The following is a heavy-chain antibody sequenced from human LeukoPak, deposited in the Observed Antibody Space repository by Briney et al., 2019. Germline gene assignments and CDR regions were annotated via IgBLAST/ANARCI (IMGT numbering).Heavy chain of an antibody. CDR2: IIPIFGTA. V-gene: IGHV1-69*13. CDR3: ARGPPYYYDSSGRGFDY. CDR1: GGTFSSYA. J-gene: IGHJ4*02. Sequence: GASVKVSCKASGGTFSSYAISWVRQAPGQGLEWMGGIIPIFGTANYAQKFQGRVTITANESTSTAYMELSSLRSEDTAVYYCARGPPYYYDSSGRGFDYWGQGTLVTVSS. D-gene: IGHD3-22*01.